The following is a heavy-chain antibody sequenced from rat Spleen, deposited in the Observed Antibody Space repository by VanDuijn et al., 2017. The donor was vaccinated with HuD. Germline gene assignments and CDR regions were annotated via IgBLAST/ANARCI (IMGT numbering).Heavy chain of an antibody. CDR3: ARSVFDY. J-gene: IGHJ2*01. CDR1: GFTFSDYY. CDR2: INYDGSRT. Sequence: EVQLVESGGGLVQPGRSLKLSCAASGFTFSDYYMAWVRQAPTKGLEWVATINYDGSRTDYRDSVKGRFTISRDNAKSTLYLQMDSLRSEDTATYYCARSVFDYWGQGVMVTVSS. V-gene: IGHV5-7*01.